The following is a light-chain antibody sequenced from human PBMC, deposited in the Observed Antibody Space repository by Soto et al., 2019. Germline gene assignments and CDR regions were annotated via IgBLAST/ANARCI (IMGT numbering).Light chain of an antibody. CDR1: QTLTSY. V-gene: IGKV1-39*01. CDR3: QQSYSTPLT. J-gene: IGKJ4*01. CDR2: AAS. Sequence: DIQMTQSPSSLSASVGDRATISCRASQTLTSYLNWYQQKPGRAPKLLIYAASSLQSGVPSRFSGSGSGTDFTLTISSLQPEDFATYYCQQSYSTPLTFGGGTKVDIK.